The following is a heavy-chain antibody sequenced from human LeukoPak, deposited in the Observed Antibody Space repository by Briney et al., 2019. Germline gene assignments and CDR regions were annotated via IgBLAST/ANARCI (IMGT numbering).Heavy chain of an antibody. V-gene: IGHV1-18*01. D-gene: IGHD2-8*01. Sequence: GASVKVSCKTSGYTFTSYGISWVRQAPGQGLEWMGWIGAYNGNTRHAQKVQGRVTMTTDTTTSTAYLELRSLRSDDTAVYYCAVDNNGYPLGTYWGQGTLVTVSS. J-gene: IGHJ4*02. CDR3: AVDNNGYPLGTY. CDR2: IGAYNGNT. CDR1: GYTFTSYG.